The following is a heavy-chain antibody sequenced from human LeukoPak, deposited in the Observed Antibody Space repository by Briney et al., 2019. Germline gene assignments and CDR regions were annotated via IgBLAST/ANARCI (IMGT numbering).Heavy chain of an antibody. J-gene: IGHJ4*02. V-gene: IGHV3-21*01. CDR3: ARERDEGFDY. D-gene: IGHD5-24*01. CDR2: FGTRSSSI. CDR1: GFTFSSYS. Sequence: GGSLRLSCAASGFTFSSYSMNWVRQAPGKGLEWVSSFGTRSSSIYYADSVKGRFTISRDNARNSLYLQMNSLKAEDTAVYYCARERDEGFDYWGQGTLVTVSS.